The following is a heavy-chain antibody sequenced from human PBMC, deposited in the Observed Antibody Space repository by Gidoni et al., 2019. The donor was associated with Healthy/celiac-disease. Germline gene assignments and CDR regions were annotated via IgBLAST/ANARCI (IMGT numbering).Heavy chain of an antibody. Sequence: QVQLQESGPGLVKPSQTLPLPCPVSGGSISSGDYYWSWIPPPPGKGLEWIGYIYYSGSTYYNPSLKSRVTISVDTSKNQFSLKLSSVTAADTAVYYCARGYCTNGVCYPFDYWGQGTLVTVSS. CDR1: GGSISSGDYY. D-gene: IGHD2-8*01. V-gene: IGHV4-30-4*01. CDR2: IYYSGST. J-gene: IGHJ4*02. CDR3: ARGYCTNGVCYPFDY.